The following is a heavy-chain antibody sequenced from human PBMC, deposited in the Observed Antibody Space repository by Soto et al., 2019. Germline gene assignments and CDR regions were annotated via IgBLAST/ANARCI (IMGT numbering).Heavy chain of an antibody. D-gene: IGHD2-8*01. CDR2: IHYNGSI. V-gene: IGHV4-59*01. Sequence: QVRLQESGPGLVKPSETLSLTCTVSTDSLRGSYWCWVRQPHGKRPEWIGCIHYNGSIHYNPSLSSLVTIYEGSSKNQFSLRLSSVTAADTAVYYCATGVDNDKVGHWGQGTLVTVSS. CDR3: ATGVDNDKVGH. J-gene: IGHJ4*02. CDR1: TDSLRGSY.